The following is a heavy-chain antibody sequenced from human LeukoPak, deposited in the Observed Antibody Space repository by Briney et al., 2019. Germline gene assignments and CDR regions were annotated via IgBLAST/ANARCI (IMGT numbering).Heavy chain of an antibody. CDR3: ARDSGFIAE. CDR1: GFGFTNYW. Sequence: GGSLRLSFAASGFGFTNYWMNWFRQAPGKGLEWVANIKEDGSEKHYVDSVKGRFTISRDNAKNSLFLQMNSLRVEDTAVYYCARDSGFIAEWGQGTLVTVSS. V-gene: IGHV3-7*01. CDR2: IKEDGSEK. D-gene: IGHD6-13*01. J-gene: IGHJ4*02.